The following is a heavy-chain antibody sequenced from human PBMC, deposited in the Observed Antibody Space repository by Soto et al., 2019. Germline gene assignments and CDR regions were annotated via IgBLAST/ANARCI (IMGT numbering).Heavy chain of an antibody. Sequence: GGSRRLSCAASGFTFDDYAMHWVRQAPGKGLEWVSGISWNSGSIGYADSVKGRFTISRDNAKNSLYLQMNSLRAEDTALYYCAIYNSHYGGNFVFVYWGQGTLGTVSS. D-gene: IGHD4-17*01. J-gene: IGHJ4*02. CDR3: AIYNSHYGGNFVFVY. CDR1: GFTFDDYA. V-gene: IGHV3-9*01. CDR2: ISWNSGSI.